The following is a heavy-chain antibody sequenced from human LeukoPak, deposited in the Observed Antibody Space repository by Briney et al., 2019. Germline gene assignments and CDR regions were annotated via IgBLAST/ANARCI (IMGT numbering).Heavy chain of an antibody. J-gene: IGHJ4*02. Sequence: GGSRRFSCAASGFTVSSNYMSWVRQAQGKGLDWVSVIYSGGSTYCADSVKGRFTISRDNFKNTLYLQMNSLRAEDTAVYYCARHTAMAPKLDYWGQGTLMTVSS. CDR3: ARHTAMAPKLDY. CDR1: GFTVSSNY. D-gene: IGHD5-18*01. CDR2: IYSGGST. V-gene: IGHV3-53*01.